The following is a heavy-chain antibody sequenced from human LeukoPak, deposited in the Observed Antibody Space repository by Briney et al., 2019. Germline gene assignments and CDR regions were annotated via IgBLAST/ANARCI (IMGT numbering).Heavy chain of an antibody. CDR2: INPNSGGT. Sequence: ASVKVSCKASGYTFTGYYMHWVRQAPGQGLEWMGWINPNSGGTNYAQKFQGRVTMTRDTSISTAYMELSRLRSDDTAVYYCATPNILRFLEWLYFLDYWGQGTLVTVSS. CDR3: ATPNILRFLEWLYFLDY. D-gene: IGHD3-3*01. V-gene: IGHV1-2*02. CDR1: GYTFTGYY. J-gene: IGHJ4*02.